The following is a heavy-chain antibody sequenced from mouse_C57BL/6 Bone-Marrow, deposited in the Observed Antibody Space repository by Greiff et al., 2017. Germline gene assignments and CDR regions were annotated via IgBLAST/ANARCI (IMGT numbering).Heavy chain of an antibody. CDR2: INPGSGGT. Sequence: QVQLQQSGAELVRPGTSVQVSCKASGYAFTNYLIEWVKQRPGQGLEWIGVINPGSGGTNYNEKFKGKATLTADKSSSTAYMQLSSLTSEDSAVYFCARGGLRRMDYWGQGTSVTVSS. V-gene: IGHV1-54*01. J-gene: IGHJ4*01. D-gene: IGHD2-4*01. CDR3: ARGGLRRMDY. CDR1: GYAFTNYL.